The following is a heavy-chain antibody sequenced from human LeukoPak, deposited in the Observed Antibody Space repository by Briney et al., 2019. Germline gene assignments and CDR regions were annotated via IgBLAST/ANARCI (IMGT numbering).Heavy chain of an antibody. V-gene: IGHV3-9*01. CDR3: AKKGSWDTDAFDI. D-gene: IGHD5-18*01. CDR1: GFSVDDCA. Sequence: GGSLRLSCAASGFSVDDCAMHWVRQAPGKGLEWASGISWNSADKGYADSVRGRFTISRDNAKNSLYLQMNSLRAEDTALYYCAKKGSWDTDAFDIWGQGTMVTVSS. J-gene: IGHJ3*02. CDR2: ISWNSADK.